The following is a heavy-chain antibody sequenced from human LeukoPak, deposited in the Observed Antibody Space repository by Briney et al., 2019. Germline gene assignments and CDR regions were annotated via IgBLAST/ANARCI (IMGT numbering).Heavy chain of an antibody. CDR1: GFTFSSYA. D-gene: IGHD3-10*01. Sequence: PGRSLRLSCAASGFTFSSYAMHWVRQAPGKGLEWVAVMSYDGSNKYYADSVKGRFTISRDNSKNTLYLQMNSLRAEDTAVYYCARDQYGSGSYFDYWGQGTLVTVSS. CDR2: MSYDGSNK. V-gene: IGHV3-30*04. J-gene: IGHJ4*02. CDR3: ARDQYGSGSYFDY.